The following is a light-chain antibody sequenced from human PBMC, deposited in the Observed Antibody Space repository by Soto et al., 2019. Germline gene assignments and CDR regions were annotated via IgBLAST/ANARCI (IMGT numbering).Light chain of an antibody. CDR3: QQYGSSGT. V-gene: IGKV3-20*01. J-gene: IGKJ1*01. CDR2: GAS. Sequence: EIVLTQSPGTLSVSPGERATLSCRASQSVSNNYLAWYQQKPGQAPWLLIYGASNRATGIPDRFSGIGSGTDFTLTISRLEPEDFAVYYCQQYGSSGTFGQGTKVDIK. CDR1: QSVSNNY.